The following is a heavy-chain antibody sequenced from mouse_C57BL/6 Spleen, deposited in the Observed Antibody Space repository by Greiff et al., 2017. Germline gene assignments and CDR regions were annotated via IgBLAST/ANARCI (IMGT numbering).Heavy chain of an antibody. CDR1: GFSFNTYA. J-gene: IGHJ2*01. CDR2: IRSKSNNYAT. V-gene: IGHV10-1*01. Sequence: EVQLVESGGGLVQPKGSLKLSCAASGFSFNTYAMNWVRQAPGKGLEWVARIRSKSNNYATYYADSVKDRFTISRDDSESMLYLQMNNLKTEDTAMYYCVRQGSSGPDYWGQGTTLTVSS. D-gene: IGHD3-2*02. CDR3: VRQGSSGPDY.